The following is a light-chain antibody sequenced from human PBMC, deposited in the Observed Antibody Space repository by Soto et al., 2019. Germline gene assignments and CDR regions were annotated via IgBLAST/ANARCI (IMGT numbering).Light chain of an antibody. CDR2: DVN. V-gene: IGLV2-14*03. CDR1: SSDIGAYNF. J-gene: IGLJ2*01. CDR3: TSWTTSTTMI. Sequence: QSALTQPASVSGSPGQSITISCTGTSSDIGAYNFVPWYQQHPGKAPKLMLYDVNIRPSGVSNRFSGPKSGNTASLTISGLQAEDEADYYCTSWTTSTTMIFGGGTKLTVL.